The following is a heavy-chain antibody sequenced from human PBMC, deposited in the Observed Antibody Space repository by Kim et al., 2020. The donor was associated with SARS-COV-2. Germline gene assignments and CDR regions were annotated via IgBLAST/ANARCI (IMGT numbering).Heavy chain of an antibody. V-gene: IGHV4-34*01. J-gene: IGHJ6*02. CDR3: ARGGGATLFYYYYGMDV. CDR1: GGSFSGYY. D-gene: IGHD1-26*01. Sequence: SETLSLTCAVYGGSFSGYYWSWIRQPPGKGLEWIGEINHSGGTNYNPSLKSRVTISVDTSKNQFSLKLSSVTAADTAVYYCARGGGATLFYYYYGMDVWGPGTTVTVSS. CDR2: INHSGGT.